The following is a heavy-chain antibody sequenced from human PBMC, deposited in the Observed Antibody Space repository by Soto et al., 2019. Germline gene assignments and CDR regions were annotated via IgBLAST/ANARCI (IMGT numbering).Heavy chain of an antibody. J-gene: IGHJ5*02. CDR2: INAGNGNT. CDR1: GYTFTSYA. Sequence: ASVKVSCKASGYTFTSYAMHWVRQAPGQRLEWMGWINAGNGNTKYSQKFQGRVTITRDTSASTAYMELSSLRSEDTAVYYCARDRELHLPHMVRGVGGDLFDPWGQGTLVTVSS. D-gene: IGHD3-10*01. CDR3: ARDRELHLPHMVRGVGGDLFDP. V-gene: IGHV1-3*01.